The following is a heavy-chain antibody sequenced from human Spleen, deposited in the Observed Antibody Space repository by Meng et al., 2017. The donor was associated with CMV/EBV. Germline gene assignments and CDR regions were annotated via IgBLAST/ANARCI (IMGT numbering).Heavy chain of an antibody. CDR2: VIPYSGGT. V-gene: IGHV1-2*02. CDR1: GYTFIDYY. D-gene: IGHD5-24*01. J-gene: IGHJ4*02. CDR3: AKNTDGRFDS. Sequence: KVSCKAYGYTFIDYYMHWVRQAPGQGLEFMGWVIPYSGGTNYAQKFQGRVTMTRDTSINTAYMELSRLRSDDTAIYYCAKNTDGRFDSWGQGTLVTVSS.